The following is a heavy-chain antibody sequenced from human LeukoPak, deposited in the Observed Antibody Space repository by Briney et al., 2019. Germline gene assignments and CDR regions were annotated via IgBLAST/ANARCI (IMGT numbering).Heavy chain of an antibody. D-gene: IGHD3-10*01. CDR1: GFNFNNYA. Sequence: PGRSLRLSCTVAGFNFNNYATHWVRQAPGKGLEWVTIMSYDGTNRYYADSVKGRFTVSRDNSKNTLYLQMNSLRSDDTAVYYCARVARTGIGELLRPLDKWGQGTLVSVSS. CDR2: MSYDGTNR. V-gene: IGHV3-30-3*01. CDR3: ARVARTGIGELLRPLDK. J-gene: IGHJ4*02.